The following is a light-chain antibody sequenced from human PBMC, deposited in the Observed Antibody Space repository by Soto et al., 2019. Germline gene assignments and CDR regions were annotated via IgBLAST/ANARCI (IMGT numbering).Light chain of an antibody. CDR2: AAS. J-gene: IGKJ1*01. CDR3: QKYNSAPPT. CDR1: QGISNY. Sequence: DIQMTEAPSSLSASVGDRVTITCRASQGISNYLAWYQRKPGKVPKLLIYAASTLQSGVPSRFSGSGSGTDFTLTISSLQPEDVATYYCQKYNSAPPTFGQGTKVDIK. V-gene: IGKV1-27*01.